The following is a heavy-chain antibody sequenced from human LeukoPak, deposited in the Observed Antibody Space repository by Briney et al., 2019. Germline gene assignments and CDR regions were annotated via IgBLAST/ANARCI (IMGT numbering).Heavy chain of an antibody. CDR2: INHSGST. V-gene: IGHV4-34*01. CDR1: GGSFSGYY. D-gene: IGHD2-2*01. CDR3: ARLTDIVIVPAAGAAQDY. Sequence: PSETLSLTCAVYGGSFSGYYWSWIRQPPGKGLEWIGEINHSGSTNYNPSLKSRVTISVDTSKNQFSLKLSSVTAADTAVYYCARLTDIVIVPAAGAAQDYWGQGTLVTVSS. J-gene: IGHJ4*02.